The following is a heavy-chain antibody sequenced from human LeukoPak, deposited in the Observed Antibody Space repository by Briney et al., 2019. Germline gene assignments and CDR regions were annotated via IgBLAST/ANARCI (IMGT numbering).Heavy chain of an antibody. CDR3: ARERISPGIALREPLFDY. CDR2: INPNSGGT. V-gene: IGHV1-2*04. D-gene: IGHD6-13*01. CDR1: GYTFTGYY. J-gene: IGHJ4*02. Sequence: ASVKVSCKASGYTFTGYYMHWVRQAPGRGLEWMGWINPNSGGTNYAQKFQGWVTMTRDTSISTAYMELSRLRSDDTAVYYCARERISPGIALREPLFDYWGQGTLVTVSS.